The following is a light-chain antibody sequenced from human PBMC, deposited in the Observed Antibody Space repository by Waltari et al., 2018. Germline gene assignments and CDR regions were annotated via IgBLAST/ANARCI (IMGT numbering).Light chain of an antibody. CDR2: DSS. Sequence: EIVLTQSPGTLSLSPGERAPLSCRASQTVRSTYLARYQQTPGQAPRLLIYDSSSRATGIPDRFSGSGSGTDFTLTINRLEPEDFAVYFCQQYGSPPYTFGQGTKLEIK. CDR3: QQYGSPPYT. J-gene: IGKJ2*01. V-gene: IGKV3-20*01. CDR1: QTVRSTY.